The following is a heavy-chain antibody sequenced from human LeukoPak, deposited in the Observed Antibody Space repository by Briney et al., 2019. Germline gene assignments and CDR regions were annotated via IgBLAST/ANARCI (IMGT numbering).Heavy chain of an antibody. CDR1: GGSISSYY. J-gene: IGHJ1*01. CDR2: IYYSGST. CDR3: ARDSSGWDEYFQH. D-gene: IGHD6-19*01. Sequence: KPSETLSLTCTVSGGSISSYYWSWIRQPPGKGLEWIGYIYYSGSTNYNPSLKSRVTISVDTSKNQFSLKLSSVTAADTAVYYCARDSSGWDEYFQHWGQGTLVTVSS. V-gene: IGHV4-59*01.